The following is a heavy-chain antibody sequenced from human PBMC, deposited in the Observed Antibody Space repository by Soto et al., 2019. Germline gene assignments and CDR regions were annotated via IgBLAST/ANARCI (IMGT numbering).Heavy chain of an antibody. CDR2: IYYSGST. V-gene: IGHV4-39*01. J-gene: IGHJ4*02. CDR1: GGSISSSSYY. D-gene: IGHD7-27*01. CDR3: ARLMSGDYFDY. Sequence: QLQLQESGPGLVKPSETLSLTCTVSGGSISSSSYYWGWIRQPPGKGLEWIGSIYYSGSTYYNPSLKSRVTISVDTSKNQFSLKLSSVTAADTAVYYCARLMSGDYFDYWGQGTLVTVSS.